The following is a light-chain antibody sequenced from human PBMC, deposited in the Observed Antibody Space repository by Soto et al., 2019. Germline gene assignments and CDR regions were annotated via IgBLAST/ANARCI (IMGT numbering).Light chain of an antibody. J-gene: IGKJ4*01. CDR1: QSISSW. CDR2: KAS. V-gene: IGKV1-5*03. Sequence: DIQMTQSPSTLSASVGDRVTITCRASQSISSWLAWYQQQPGKAPKLLIYKASSLESGVPSRFSVSGSGTEFTLTISRLQPDDFATYYCQQYNSYSLTFGGGTKVEIK. CDR3: QQYNSYSLT.